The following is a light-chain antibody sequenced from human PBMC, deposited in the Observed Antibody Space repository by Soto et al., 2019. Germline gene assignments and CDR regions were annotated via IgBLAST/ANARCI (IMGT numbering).Light chain of an antibody. CDR3: QRYSASPT. CDR1: QSVGTT. Sequence: EIFMTQSPATLSVSPGEKVILSCRASQSVGTTLAWYQQKPGQAPSLLIRGASTRATGVPARFSGSGSATEFTLTISIMQSEDCAIYYCQRYSASPTFGGGTTVEIK. V-gene: IGKV3-15*01. CDR2: GAS. J-gene: IGKJ4*02.